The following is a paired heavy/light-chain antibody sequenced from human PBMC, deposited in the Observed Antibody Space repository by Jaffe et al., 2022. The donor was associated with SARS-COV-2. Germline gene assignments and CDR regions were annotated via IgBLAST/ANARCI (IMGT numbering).Heavy chain of an antibody. J-gene: IGHJ6*02. D-gene: IGHD3-3*01. V-gene: IGHV1-46*01. Sequence: QVQLVQSGAEVKKPGASVKVSCKASGYTFTSYYMHWVRQAPGQGLEWMGIINPSGGSTSYAQKFQGRVTMTRDTSTSTVYMELSSLRSEDTAVYYCARQRGGILEWLNEGPRNYYGMDVWGQGTTVTVSS. CDR3: ARQRGGILEWLNEGPRNYYGMDV. CDR2: INPSGGST. CDR1: GYTFTSYY.
Light chain of an antibody. V-gene: IGKV1-9*01. CDR3: QQLNSYLPLT. CDR1: QGISSY. Sequence: DIQLTQSPSFLSASVGDRVTITCRASQGISSYLAWYQQKPGKAPKLLIYAASTLQSGVPSRFSGSGSGTEFTLTISSLQPEDFATYYCQQLNSYLPLTFGGGTKVEIK. CDR2: AAS. J-gene: IGKJ4*01.